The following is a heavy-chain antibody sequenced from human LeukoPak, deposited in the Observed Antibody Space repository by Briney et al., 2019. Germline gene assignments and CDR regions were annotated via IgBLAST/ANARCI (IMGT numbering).Heavy chain of an antibody. CDR1: VESVSGYY. D-gene: IGHD2-15*01. CDR2: IHHSGST. V-gene: IGHV4-34*01. CDR3: ARHGNIVVVVAARGFDP. J-gene: IGHJ5*02. Sequence: SETLSLTCAVYVESVSGYYWSWIRQPPGKGLEWIGEIHHSGSTNYNPSLESRVTLSVDTSKNQFSLRLSSVTAADTAFYYCARHGNIVVVVAARGFDPWGKGTLVTVSS.